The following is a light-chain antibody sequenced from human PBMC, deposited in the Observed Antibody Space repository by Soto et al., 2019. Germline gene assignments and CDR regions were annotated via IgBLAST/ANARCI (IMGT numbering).Light chain of an antibody. CDR1: SSDVGSYNL. CDR3: CSYAGSSTFV. V-gene: IGLV2-23*03. Sequence: QSALTRHASVSGSPGQSITISCTGTSSDVGSYNLVSWYQQHPGKAPKLMIYEGSKRPSGVSNRFSGSKSGNTASLTISGLQAEDEADYYCCSYAGSSTFVFGGGTKLTVL. J-gene: IGLJ2*01. CDR2: EGS.